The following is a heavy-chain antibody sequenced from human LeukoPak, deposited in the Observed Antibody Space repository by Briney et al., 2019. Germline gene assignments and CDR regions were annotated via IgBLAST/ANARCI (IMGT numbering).Heavy chain of an antibody. J-gene: IGHJ3*02. Sequence: SQTLSLNCTVSGGSISSGSYYWSWIRQPPGKGLERIGRIYTSGSTNYNPSLNSRATISVDTSKNQFSLKLSSVTAADTAVYYCASMYYDSSGYAFDIWGQGTMVTVSS. CDR3: ASMYYDSSGYAFDI. V-gene: IGHV4-61*02. CDR1: GGSISSGSYY. D-gene: IGHD3-22*01. CDR2: IYTSGST.